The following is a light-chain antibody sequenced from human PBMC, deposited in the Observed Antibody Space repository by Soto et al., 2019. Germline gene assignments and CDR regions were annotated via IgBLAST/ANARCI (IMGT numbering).Light chain of an antibody. CDR1: QSIDTH. Sequence: DIRMTQSPSSLSASVGDRVTITCRASQSIDTHLNWYQQHPGKAPNALIYEASNLQSGVPSRFSGSGSGTDFTLTISGLQPDDSDTYYCHQTYSPPDTFGQGTKVDIX. CDR3: HQTYSPPDT. CDR2: EAS. J-gene: IGKJ1*01. V-gene: IGKV1-39*01.